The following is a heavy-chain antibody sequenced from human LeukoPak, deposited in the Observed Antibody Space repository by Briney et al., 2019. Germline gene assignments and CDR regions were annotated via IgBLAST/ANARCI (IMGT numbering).Heavy chain of an antibody. V-gene: IGHV3-23*01. D-gene: IGHD6-19*01. J-gene: IGHJ4*02. CDR3: AKGVSGWPYYFDF. CDR1: GFTFSNFA. Sequence: SGGSLRLSCAASGFTFSNFAMSWVRQAPGKGLEWVSAIGGSDGTTYYADSVKGRFTISRDNSKNTLYLQTNSLRAEDTAVYYCAKGVSGWPYYFDFWGQGTLVTVSS. CDR2: IGGSDGTT.